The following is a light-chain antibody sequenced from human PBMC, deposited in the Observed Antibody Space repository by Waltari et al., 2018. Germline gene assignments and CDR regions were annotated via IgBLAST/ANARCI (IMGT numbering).Light chain of an antibody. V-gene: IGLV6-57*03. Sequence: FMLTQPHSVSESPGKTVTVSCTRSSGSIDTNFVQWYQQRPGSAPPTLIYEDYQRPAGGRARFSGSSDSTSNSASRTISVLTPEDEAYYYCHSYDTNQLGVFGGGTKLTVL. CDR2: EDY. CDR1: SGSIDTNF. J-gene: IGLJ2*01. CDR3: HSYDTNQLGV.